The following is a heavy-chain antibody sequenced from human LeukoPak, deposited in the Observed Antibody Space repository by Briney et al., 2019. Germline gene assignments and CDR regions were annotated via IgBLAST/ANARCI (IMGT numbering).Heavy chain of an antibody. CDR2: ISYDGNNK. J-gene: IGHJ4*02. CDR1: GLTFSSYA. Sequence: GRSLRLSCAASGLTFSSYAMHWVRQAPGKGLEWVAVISYDGNNKYYADSVKGRFTISRDNSKNTLYLQMNSLRAEDTAVYYCARDVESHYYDSSGYPDYWGQGTLVTVSS. V-gene: IGHV3-30-3*01. CDR3: ARDVESHYYDSSGYPDY. D-gene: IGHD3-22*01.